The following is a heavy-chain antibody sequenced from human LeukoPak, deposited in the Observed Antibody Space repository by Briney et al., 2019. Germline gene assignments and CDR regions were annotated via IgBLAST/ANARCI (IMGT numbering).Heavy chain of an antibody. CDR1: GFTFDDYG. V-gene: IGHV3-20*04. CDR3: ARARAYYYYHYMDV. CDR2: INWNGGST. J-gene: IGHJ6*03. Sequence: GGSLRLSCAASGFTFDDYGMSWVRQAPGKGLEWVSGINWNGGSTGYADSVKGRFTISRDNAKNSLYLQMNRLRAEDTALYYWARARAYYYYHYMDVWGKGTPVTVSS.